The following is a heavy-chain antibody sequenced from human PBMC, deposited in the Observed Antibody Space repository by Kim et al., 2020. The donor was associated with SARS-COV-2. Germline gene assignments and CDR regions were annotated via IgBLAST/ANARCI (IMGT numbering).Heavy chain of an antibody. Sequence: ASVKVSCKASGYPFTGYYMHWVRQAPGQGLEWMGWINPNSGGTNYAQNFQGRVTMTRDTSISTAYMELSRLTSDDTAVYYCARTHSSYYFDYWGQGTLVTVSS. V-gene: IGHV1-2*02. CDR1: GYPFTGYY. D-gene: IGHD1-26*01. CDR2: INPNSGGT. CDR3: ARTHSSYYFDY. J-gene: IGHJ4*02.